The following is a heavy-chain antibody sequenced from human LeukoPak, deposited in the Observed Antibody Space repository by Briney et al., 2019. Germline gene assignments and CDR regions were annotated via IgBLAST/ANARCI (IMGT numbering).Heavy chain of an antibody. CDR2: IHVDGRP. Sequence: PSETLSLTCTVSGASISRLPNYWSWIRHPAGGGLQWIGRIHVDGRPNYNPALESRVTMSVVTSANQFSLRLDSVTAADTAVYYCARARQWNFDYWGQGIRVTVSS. CDR1: GASISRLPNY. D-gene: IGHD6-19*01. CDR3: ARARQWNFDY. J-gene: IGHJ4*02. V-gene: IGHV4-4*07.